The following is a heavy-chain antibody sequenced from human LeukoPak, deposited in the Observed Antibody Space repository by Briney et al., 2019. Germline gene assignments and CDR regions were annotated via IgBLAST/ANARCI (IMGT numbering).Heavy chain of an antibody. Sequence: GGSLRLSCAASGFTFSTYGIHWVRQAPGKGLEWVAFIRSDGSNKYYADSVKGRFTISRDNSKNTLYPQMNSLRAEDTAVYYCAKDAPVGVLLYYFNYWGQGTLVTVSS. J-gene: IGHJ4*02. CDR1: GFTFSTYG. CDR2: IRSDGSNK. V-gene: IGHV3-30*02. D-gene: IGHD3-10*01. CDR3: AKDAPVGVLLYYFNY.